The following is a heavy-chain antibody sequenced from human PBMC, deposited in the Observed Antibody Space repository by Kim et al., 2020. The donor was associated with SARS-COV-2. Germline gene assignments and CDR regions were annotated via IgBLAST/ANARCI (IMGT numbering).Heavy chain of an antibody. D-gene: IGHD2-2*01. CDR2: INADNDNT. CDR1: GYTFSNYA. V-gene: IGHV1-3*01. CDR3: ARDPVIVPAASFDS. J-gene: IGHJ4*02. Sequence: ASVKVSCKASGYTFSNYAMHWVRQAPGQGLEWMGWINADNDNTKYSQKFQGRVTITRDTSARTVHMELSSLRSEDTAVYYCARDPVIVPAASFDSWGQGTLCTVSS.